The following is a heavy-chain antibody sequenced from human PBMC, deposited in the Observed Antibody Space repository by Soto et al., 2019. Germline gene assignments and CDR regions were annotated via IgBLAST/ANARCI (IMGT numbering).Heavy chain of an antibody. Sequence: GASVKVSCKASGYTFTGYCMHWVRQAPGQGLEWMGWINPNSGGTNYAQKFQGWVTMTRDTSISTAYMELSRLRSDDTAVYYCAREVEVNRFTIFGVVRRHAFDIWGQGTMVTVSS. V-gene: IGHV1-2*04. CDR3: AREVEVNRFTIFGVVRRHAFDI. CDR1: GYTFTGYC. J-gene: IGHJ3*02. D-gene: IGHD3-3*01. CDR2: INPNSGGT.